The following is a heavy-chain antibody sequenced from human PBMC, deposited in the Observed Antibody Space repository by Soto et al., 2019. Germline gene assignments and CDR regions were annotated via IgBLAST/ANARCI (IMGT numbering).Heavy chain of an antibody. Sequence: GSLRLSGTASGFTFSSYDMHWVRQATGKGLEWVSAIGTAGDTYYPGSVKGRFTISRENAKNSLYLQMNSLRAGDTAVYYCARDQGAYGSGSYGMDVWGQGTKVTVYS. D-gene: IGHD3-10*01. CDR2: IGTAGDT. CDR1: GFTFSSYD. J-gene: IGHJ6*02. V-gene: IGHV3-13*01. CDR3: ARDQGAYGSGSYGMDV.